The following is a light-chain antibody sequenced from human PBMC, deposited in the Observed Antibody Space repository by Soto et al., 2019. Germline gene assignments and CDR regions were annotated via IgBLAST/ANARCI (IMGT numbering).Light chain of an antibody. CDR3: CSYACSSTWVV. Sequence: QSALTQPASVSGSPGQSITISCTGTSSDVGSYNLVSWYQQHPGKAPKLMIYEGSKRPSGVSNRFYGSKSGNTASLTISGHQAEDEADYYCCSYACSSTWVVFGGGTKVTVL. CDR1: SSDVGSYNL. CDR2: EGS. J-gene: IGLJ2*01. V-gene: IGLV2-23*01.